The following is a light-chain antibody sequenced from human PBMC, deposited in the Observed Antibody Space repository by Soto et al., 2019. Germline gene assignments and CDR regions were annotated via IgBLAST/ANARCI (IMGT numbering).Light chain of an antibody. Sequence: QSALTQPPSASGSPGRSVTISCTGTSSDVGGYNFVSWYQQHPGKAPKLMIYEVSERPSGVPDRFSGSKSGNTASLTVSGLQAEDEADYYCSSYAGSNIVVFGGGTKVTV. V-gene: IGLV2-8*01. CDR1: SSDVGGYNF. J-gene: IGLJ2*01. CDR3: SSYAGSNIVV. CDR2: EVS.